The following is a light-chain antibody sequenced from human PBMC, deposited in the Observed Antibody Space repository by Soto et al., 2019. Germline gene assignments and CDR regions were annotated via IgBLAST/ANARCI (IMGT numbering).Light chain of an antibody. CDR3: QQGYSTPYT. CDR1: QSINSY. V-gene: IGKV1-39*01. CDR2: AAS. J-gene: IGKJ2*01. Sequence: DIQVTQSPSSLSASVGDRVTITCRASQSINSYLNWYQQKPGKAPKFLIYAASSLQSGVPSRFSGSGSGTDFTLTISSLQPEDFATYYCQQGYSTPYTFGQGTKLEIK.